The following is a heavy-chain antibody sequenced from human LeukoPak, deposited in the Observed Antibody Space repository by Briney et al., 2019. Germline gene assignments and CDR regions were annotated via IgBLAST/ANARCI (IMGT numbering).Heavy chain of an antibody. V-gene: IGHV4-4*07. CDR3: AGNYGDYSKIDY. CDR1: GDSINNYY. J-gene: IGHJ4*02. CDR2: IYTSGRT. Sequence: SETLSLTCTVSGDSINNYYWHWIRQPAGKGLEWIGRIYTSGRTNYNPSLNSRLTMSIDTSKDQFSLKLTSLTAADTAVYYCAGNYGDYSKIDYWGQGILVTVSS. D-gene: IGHD4-17*01.